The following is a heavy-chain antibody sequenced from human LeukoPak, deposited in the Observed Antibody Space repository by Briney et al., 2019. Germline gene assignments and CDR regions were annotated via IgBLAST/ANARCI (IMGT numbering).Heavy chain of an antibody. D-gene: IGHD3-22*01. V-gene: IGHV3-15*01. CDR3: TRDGTVYYYDSSGYQPFDY. CDR1: GFTFSNAW. CDR2: IKSKTGGGTT. J-gene: IGHJ4*02. Sequence: GGSVRLSCAASGFTFSNAWMSWVRQAPGKGLEWVGRIKSKTGGGTTDYAAPVKGRFTISRYDSKNTLYLQMKGLKNEATAVYYCTRDGTVYYYDSSGYQPFDYWGQGTLVTVSS.